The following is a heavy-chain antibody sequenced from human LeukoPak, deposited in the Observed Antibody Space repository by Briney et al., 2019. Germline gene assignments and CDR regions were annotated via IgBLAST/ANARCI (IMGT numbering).Heavy chain of an antibody. Sequence: GGSLRLSCAASGFTFSSYWMHWVRQAPGKGLVWVSRINSDGGTTTYADSVKGRFTISRDNAKSTLYLQMNSLRIKDTAVYYCAISRYSGTSLDYWGQGSLVTVPS. CDR1: GFTFSSYW. D-gene: IGHD1-26*01. V-gene: IGHV3-74*01. J-gene: IGHJ4*02. CDR2: INSDGGTT. CDR3: AISRYSGTSLDY.